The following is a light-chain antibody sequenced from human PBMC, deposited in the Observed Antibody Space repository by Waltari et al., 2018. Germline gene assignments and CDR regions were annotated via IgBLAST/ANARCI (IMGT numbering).Light chain of an antibody. CDR2: ENT. Sequence: QSVLTQPPSVSAAPGQRVTISCSGGSSNIGNNYVSWYRQFPGTAPEDLIDENTERPAGMPGRFSGSKSGASAALDITGLQAGDEADYYCGTWDSSLSGAVFGGGTHLTVL. CDR3: GTWDSSLSGAV. J-gene: IGLJ7*01. V-gene: IGLV1-51*02. CDR1: SSNIGNNY.